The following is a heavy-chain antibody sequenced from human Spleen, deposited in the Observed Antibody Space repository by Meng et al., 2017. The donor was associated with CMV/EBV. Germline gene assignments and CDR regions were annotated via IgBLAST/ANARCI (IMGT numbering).Heavy chain of an antibody. Sequence: ASVKVSCKASGYTFTGYYMHWVRQAPGQGLEWMGWINPNSGGTNYAQKFQGRVTMTRDMSISTAHVELNRLTSGDTALYYCARDGLSIWGQGTMVTVSS. CDR1: GYTFTGYY. J-gene: IGHJ3*02. D-gene: IGHD2/OR15-2a*01. V-gene: IGHV1-2*02. CDR3: ARDGLSI. CDR2: INPNSGGT.